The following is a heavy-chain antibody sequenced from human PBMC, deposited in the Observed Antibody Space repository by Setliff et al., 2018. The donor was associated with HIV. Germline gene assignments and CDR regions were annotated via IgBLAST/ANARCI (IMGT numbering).Heavy chain of an antibody. CDR3: ARGAARGVLLGFGLYYCDS. Sequence: GGSLRLSCAASGFTFSSYWMSWVRQAPGKGLEWMANIKQDGSEKYYVDSVKGRFTISRDNARTSLYLHADSLRPEDTAVYYCARGAARGVLLGFGLYYCDSWGQGTLVTVSS. CDR2: IKQDGSEK. D-gene: IGHD3-10*01. CDR1: GFTFSSYW. V-gene: IGHV3-7*03. J-gene: IGHJ4*02.